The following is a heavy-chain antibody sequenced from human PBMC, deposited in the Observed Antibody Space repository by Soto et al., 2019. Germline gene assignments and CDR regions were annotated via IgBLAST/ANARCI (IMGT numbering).Heavy chain of an antibody. Sequence: SETLSLTCTVSSASISSSSYTWGWIRQPPGKGLEWIGSIYYSGTTYYNPSLNSRVTVSVDTSKNQFSLKVTSVTAADTAVYYCARDYMVRGVMRWFDPWGQGTLVTVSS. CDR3: ARDYMVRGVMRWFDP. D-gene: IGHD3-10*01. CDR2: IYYSGTT. V-gene: IGHV4-39*02. CDR1: SASISSSSYT. J-gene: IGHJ5*02.